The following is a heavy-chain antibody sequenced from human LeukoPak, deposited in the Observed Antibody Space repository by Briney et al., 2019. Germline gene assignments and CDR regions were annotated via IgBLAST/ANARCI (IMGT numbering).Heavy chain of an antibody. CDR3: ARGPWDGYNPNYFHY. V-gene: IGHV1-69*05. D-gene: IGHD5-24*01. J-gene: IGHJ4*02. CDR2: IIPIFGTA. CDR1: GGTFSRYA. Sequence: SVKVSCKASGGTFSRYAISLVRQAPGQGLEWMGGIIPIFGTANYAQKFQGRVTITTDESTSTAYMELSSLRSEDTAVYYCARGPWDGYNPNYFHYWGQGTLVTVSS.